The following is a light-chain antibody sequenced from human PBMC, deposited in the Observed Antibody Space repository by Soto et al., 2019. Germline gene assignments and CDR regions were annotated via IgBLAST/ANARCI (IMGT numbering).Light chain of an antibody. J-gene: IGKJ3*01. CDR3: QQLNSSPFT. V-gene: IGKV1-9*01. CDR1: QGISSF. Sequence: DIQLTQSPSFLSASVGDRVSITCRASQGISSFLTWYQQKPGKAPKLLIYGASTLQSGVPSRFSGSGSGTEFTLTITSLQPEDFATYYCQQLNSSPFTFGPGTKVDIK. CDR2: GAS.